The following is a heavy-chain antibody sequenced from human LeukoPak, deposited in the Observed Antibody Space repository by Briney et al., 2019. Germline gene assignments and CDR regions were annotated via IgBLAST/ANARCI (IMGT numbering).Heavy chain of an antibody. V-gene: IGHV3-23*01. D-gene: IGHD2-15*01. CDR2: ISGSGGST. CDR1: GFTFSSYA. CDR3: VSRYCSGGSCYTFDY. Sequence: GGSLRLSCAASGFTFSSYAMSWVRQAPGKGLEWVSAISGSGGSTYYADSVKGRFTISRDNSKNTLYLQMNSLRAEGTAVYYCVSRYCSGGSCYTFDYWGQGTLVTVSS. J-gene: IGHJ4*02.